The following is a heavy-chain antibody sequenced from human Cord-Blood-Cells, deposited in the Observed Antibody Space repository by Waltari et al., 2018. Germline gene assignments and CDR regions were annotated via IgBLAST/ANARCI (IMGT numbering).Heavy chain of an antibody. V-gene: IGHV3-33*01. Sequence: QVQLVESGGGVVQPGRSLRLSCAASGFTFSSYGMHWARQAPGKGLEWGAVIWYDGSNKYYADSVKGRFTISRDNSKNTLYLQMNSLRAEDTAVYYCARRYSSSWYQPTNFDYWGQGTLVTVSS. J-gene: IGHJ4*02. CDR2: IWYDGSNK. CDR3: ARRYSSSWYQPTNFDY. D-gene: IGHD6-13*01. CDR1: GFTFSSYG.